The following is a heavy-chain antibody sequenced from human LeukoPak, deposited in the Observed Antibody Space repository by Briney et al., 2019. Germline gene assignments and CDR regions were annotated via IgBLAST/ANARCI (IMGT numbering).Heavy chain of an antibody. CDR3: ARGRRSGNDNDFDY. V-gene: IGHV4-39*07. J-gene: IGHJ4*02. Sequence: SETLSLTCTVSGGSISSSSYYWGWIRQPPGKGLEWIGSIYYSGSTYYSPSLKSRVTISVDTSKNQFSLNLSSVTAADTAVYYCARGRRSGNDNDFDYWGQGTLVTVSS. CDR2: IYYSGST. D-gene: IGHD5-12*01. CDR1: GGSISSSSYY.